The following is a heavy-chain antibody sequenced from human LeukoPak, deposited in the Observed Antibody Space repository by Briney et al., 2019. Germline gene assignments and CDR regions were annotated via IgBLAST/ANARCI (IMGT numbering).Heavy chain of an antibody. J-gene: IGHJ4*02. D-gene: IGHD3-10*01. CDR2: IIPIFGTA. Sequence: SVKVSCKASGGTFSSYAISWVRQAPGQGLEWMGGIIPIFGTANYAQKFQGRVTITADESTSTAYMELSSLRSEDTAVYYCATDRAYGSGSYFIYWGQGTLVTVSS. CDR3: ATDRAYGSGSYFIY. V-gene: IGHV1-69*13. CDR1: GGTFSSYA.